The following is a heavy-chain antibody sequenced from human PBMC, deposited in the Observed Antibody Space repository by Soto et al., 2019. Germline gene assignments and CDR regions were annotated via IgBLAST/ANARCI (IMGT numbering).Heavy chain of an antibody. CDR3: ARGEGYDFSSGYSHGLSDY. CDR2: MNPNSGNT. V-gene: IGHV1-8*01. CDR1: GYTFTSYD. D-gene: IGHD3-3*01. Sequence: QVQLVQSGAEVKKPGASVKVSCKASGYTFTSYDINWVRQATGQGLEWMGWMNPNSGNTGYAQKFQGRVTMTRNTSISTAYMEQSSLRSEDTAVYYCARGEGYDFSSGYSHGLSDYWGQGTLVTVSS. J-gene: IGHJ4*02.